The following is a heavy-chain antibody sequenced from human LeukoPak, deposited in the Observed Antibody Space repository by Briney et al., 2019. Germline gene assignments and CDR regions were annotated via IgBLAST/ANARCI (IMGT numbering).Heavy chain of an antibody. CDR1: GFTFSNFW. CDR2: IKQDGSQK. V-gene: IGHV3-7*05. Sequence: TGGSLRLSCAASGFTFSNFWMTWVRQAPGKGLEWVAIIKQDGSQKYYVDSVKGRFTISRDNARNSLYLQMNSLRAEGTAVYWAVAGTTYWGQGTLVTVSS. D-gene: IGHD6-19*01. J-gene: IGHJ4*02. CDR3: VAGTTY.